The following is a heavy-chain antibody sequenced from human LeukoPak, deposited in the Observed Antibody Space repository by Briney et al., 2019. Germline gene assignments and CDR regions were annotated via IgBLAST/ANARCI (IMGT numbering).Heavy chain of an antibody. J-gene: IGHJ4*02. CDR3: ARAGDGYNYDY. V-gene: IGHV5-51*01. CDR1: GYTSTSSS. Sequence: GEPLKISCQAPGYTSTSSSIGWVRHTPGKGLEWMGIIYPGDSNNRYSPSFQGQVTISADKSISTAYLQWSSLKASDIAMYYGARAGDGYNYDYWGQGTLVTVSS. D-gene: IGHD5-24*01. CDR2: IYPGDSNN.